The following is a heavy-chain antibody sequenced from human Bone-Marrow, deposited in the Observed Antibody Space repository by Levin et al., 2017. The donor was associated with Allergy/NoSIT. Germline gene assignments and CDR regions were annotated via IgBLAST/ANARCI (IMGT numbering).Heavy chain of an antibody. Sequence: AASVKVSCKASGYTFTSYGISWVRQAPGQGLEWMGWISAYNGNTNYAQKLQGRVTMTTDTSTSTAYMELRSLRSDDTAVYYCARDSRPDDFWSGYYFHYYYMDVWGKGTTVTVSS. J-gene: IGHJ6*03. CDR2: ISAYNGNT. D-gene: IGHD3-3*01. CDR3: ARDSRPDDFWSGYYFHYYYMDV. CDR1: GYTFTSYG. V-gene: IGHV1-18*01.